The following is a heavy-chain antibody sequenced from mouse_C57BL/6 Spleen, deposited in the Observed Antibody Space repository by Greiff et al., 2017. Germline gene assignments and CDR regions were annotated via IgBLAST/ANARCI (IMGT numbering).Heavy chain of an antibody. CDR1: GFTFSDYG. CDR2: ISSGSSTI. Sequence: DVKLVESGGGLVKPGGSLKLSCAASGFTFSDYGMHWVRQAPEKGLEWVAYISSGSSTIYYADTVKGRFTISRDNAKNTLFLQMTSLRSEDTAMYYCARRRAPYDYLFDDWGQGTTRTVSS. V-gene: IGHV5-17*01. D-gene: IGHD2-4*01. J-gene: IGHJ2*01. CDR3: ARRRAPYDYLFDD.